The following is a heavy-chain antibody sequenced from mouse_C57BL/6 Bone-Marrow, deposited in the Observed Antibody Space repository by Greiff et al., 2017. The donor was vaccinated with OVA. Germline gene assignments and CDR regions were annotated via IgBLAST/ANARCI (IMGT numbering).Heavy chain of an antibody. Sequence: EVHLVESGPGLAKPSQTLSLTCSVTGYSITSDYWNWIRKFPGNKLEYMGYISYSGSTYYNPSLKSRISITRDTSKNQYYLQLNSVTTEDTATYYCARYKGGGTSNWYFDVWGTGTTVTVSS. CDR3: ARYKGGGTSNWYFDV. V-gene: IGHV3-8*01. D-gene: IGHD1-1*02. J-gene: IGHJ1*03. CDR1: GYSITSDY. CDR2: ISYSGST.